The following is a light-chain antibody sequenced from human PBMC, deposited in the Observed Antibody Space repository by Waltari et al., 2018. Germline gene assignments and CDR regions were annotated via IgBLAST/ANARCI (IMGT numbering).Light chain of an antibody. CDR1: QTLLYTSNNKIH. J-gene: IGKJ4*01. V-gene: IGKV4-1*01. CDR3: HQYYNSPLT. CDR2: WSS. Sequence: DIVMIQSPESLAVSAGARATINCKSSQTLLYTSNNKIHLAWYQQKSGQPPKVLIYWSSTRAPGVSERFSGSGSGTNFSLTISGLQAEDVGIYYCHQYYNSPLTFGGGTRVEI.